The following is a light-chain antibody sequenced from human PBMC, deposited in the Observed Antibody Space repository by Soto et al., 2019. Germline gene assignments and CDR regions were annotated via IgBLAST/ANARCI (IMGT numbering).Light chain of an antibody. V-gene: IGLV2-14*01. Sequence: QSVLTQPASVSGSPVQSITISCTGTSSDVGGYNYVSWYQQHPGKAPKLMIYDVSNRPSGVSNRFSGSKSGNTASLTISGLQAEDEADYYCSSYTSSSPLVFGTGTKLTVL. CDR1: SSDVGGYNY. CDR2: DVS. CDR3: SSYTSSSPLV. J-gene: IGLJ1*01.